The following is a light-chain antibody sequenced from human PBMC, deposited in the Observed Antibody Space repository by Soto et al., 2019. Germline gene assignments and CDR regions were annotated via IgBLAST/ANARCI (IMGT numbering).Light chain of an antibody. V-gene: IGKV3-20*01. CDR1: QSISSY. CDR3: QQYGSSST. Sequence: EKGMTQSPDTLSLPPGERATLSCRASQSISSYLAWYQQKPGQAPRLLIYGASSRPTGIPDRFSGSGSGTDFTLTISRLEPEDFAVYYCQQYGSSSTFGQGTRLEIK. J-gene: IGKJ5*01. CDR2: GAS.